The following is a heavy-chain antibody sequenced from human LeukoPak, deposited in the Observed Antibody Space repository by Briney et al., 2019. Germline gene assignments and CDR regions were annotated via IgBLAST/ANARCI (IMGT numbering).Heavy chain of an antibody. Sequence: GGSLRLSCAASGFTFSSYAMSWVRQAPGKGLEWVSIISGSGDSTYYADSVKGRFTISRDNSKNTLYLQMNSLRAEDTAVYYCARPRSSYYYGSGSYYNYWGQGTLVTVSS. CDR1: GFTFSSYA. J-gene: IGHJ4*02. CDR3: ARPRSSYYYGSGSYYNY. D-gene: IGHD3-10*01. CDR2: ISGSGDST. V-gene: IGHV3-23*01.